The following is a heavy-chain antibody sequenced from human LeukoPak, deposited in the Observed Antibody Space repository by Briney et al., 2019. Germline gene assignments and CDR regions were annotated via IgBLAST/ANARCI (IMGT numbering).Heavy chain of an antibody. J-gene: IGHJ3*02. CDR3: ARDLYPHDAFDI. Sequence: GGSLRLSCAASGFTFSSYEMNWVRQAPGKGLKWVSYISSSSSTIYYADSVKGRFTISRDNAKNSLYLQMNSLRAEDTAVYYCARDLYPHDAFDIWGQGTMVTVSS. V-gene: IGHV3-48*01. CDR1: GFTFSSYE. D-gene: IGHD2-8*01. CDR2: ISSSSSTI.